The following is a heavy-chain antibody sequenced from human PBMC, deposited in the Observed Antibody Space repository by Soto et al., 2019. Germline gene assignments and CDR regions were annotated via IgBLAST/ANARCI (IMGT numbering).Heavy chain of an antibody. CDR1: GGSISRGGYY. CDR3: AASCVGCGGFNYYGMDV. CDR2: IYYSGST. J-gene: IGHJ6*02. D-gene: IGHD2-21*01. Sequence: LCGGSISRGGYYWSWIRQHPGKGLEWIGYIYYSGSTYYNPSLKSRVTISVDTSKNQFSLKLSSVTAADTAVYYCAASCVGCGGFNYYGMDVWGQGTTVTVSS. V-gene: IGHV4-31*02.